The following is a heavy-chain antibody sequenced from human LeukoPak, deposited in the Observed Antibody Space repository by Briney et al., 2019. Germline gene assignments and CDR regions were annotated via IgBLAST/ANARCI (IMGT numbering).Heavy chain of an antibody. CDR3: ARQGYDILTGYIDAFDI. J-gene: IGHJ3*02. CDR1: GGSISGYY. Sequence: SETLSLTCTVSGGSISGYYWSWIRQPPGKGLEWIGYISYSGSTNYNPSLESRVTISIDTSKTQFSLKLRSVTAADTAIYYCARQGYDILTGYIDAFDIWGQGTMVTVSS. D-gene: IGHD3-9*01. V-gene: IGHV4-59*08. CDR2: ISYSGST.